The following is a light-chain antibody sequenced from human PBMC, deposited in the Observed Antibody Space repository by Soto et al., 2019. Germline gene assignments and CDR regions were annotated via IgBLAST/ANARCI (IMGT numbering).Light chain of an antibody. CDR2: DVS. CDR1: SSDVGGYNY. Sequence: QSALTQPRSVSGSPGQSVTISCTGTSSDVGGYNYVSWYQQHPGKAPKLMIYDVSKRPSGVPDRFSGSKSGNTASLTISRLQAVDEADYYCCSYAGSYTFDVVFGGGTKLTVL. V-gene: IGLV2-11*01. CDR3: CSYAGSYTFDVV. J-gene: IGLJ2*01.